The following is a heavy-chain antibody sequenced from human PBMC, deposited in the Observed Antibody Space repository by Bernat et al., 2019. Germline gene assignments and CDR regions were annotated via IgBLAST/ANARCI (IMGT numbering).Heavy chain of an antibody. CDR1: GFTFSSYG. D-gene: IGHD2-2*02. CDR3: AKVKVSQVVPVAIAVGAFDI. Sequence: QVQLVESGGGVVQPGRSLRLSCAASGFTFSSYGMHWVRQAPGKGLEWVAVISYDGINKYYGDSVKGRFTISRDNSKNTLDLQMNSLRAEDTAVYYCAKVKVSQVVPVAIAVGAFDIWGQGTMVTVSS. J-gene: IGHJ3*02. V-gene: IGHV3-30*18. CDR2: ISYDGINK.